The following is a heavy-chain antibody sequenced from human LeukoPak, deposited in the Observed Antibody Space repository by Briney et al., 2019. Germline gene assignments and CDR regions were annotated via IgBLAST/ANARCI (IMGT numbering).Heavy chain of an antibody. Sequence: GGSLRLSCAASGFTFDDYAMHWVRQAPGKGLEWVPGISWNSGSIGYADSVKGRFTISRDNAKNSLYLQMNSLRAEDTALYYCAKDLFGYSSDWYPLDYWGQGTLVTVSS. V-gene: IGHV3-9*01. CDR1: GFTFDDYA. J-gene: IGHJ4*02. CDR2: ISWNSGSI. CDR3: AKDLFGYSSDWYPLDY. D-gene: IGHD6-19*01.